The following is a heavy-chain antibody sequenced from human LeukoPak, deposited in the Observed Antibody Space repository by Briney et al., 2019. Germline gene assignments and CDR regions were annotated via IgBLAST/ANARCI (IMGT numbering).Heavy chain of an antibody. CDR2: IKQDGSKI. J-gene: IGHJ4*02. CDR1: GFTFSSYW. V-gene: IGHV3-7*03. D-gene: IGHD5-18*01. CDR3: ARGGGYSYGYSFDY. Sequence: PGGSLRLSCAASGFTFSSYWMSWVGQAPGKGLEWVANIKQDGSKIYYVDSVKGRFTISRDNAKNSLYLQMNSLRAEDTAVYYCARGGGYSYGYSFDYWGQGTLVTVSS.